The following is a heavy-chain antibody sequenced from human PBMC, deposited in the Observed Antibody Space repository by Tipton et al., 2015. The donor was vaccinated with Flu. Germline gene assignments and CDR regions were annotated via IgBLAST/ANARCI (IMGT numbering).Heavy chain of an antibody. V-gene: IGHV1-2*06. D-gene: IGHD1-26*01. CDR1: GYTFTGYY. CDR2: INPNSGGT. Sequence: QLVQSGAEVKKPGASVKVSCKASGYTFTGYYMHWVRQAPGQGLEWMGRINPNSGGTNYAQKFQGRVTMTRDTSISTAYMELSRLRSDDTAVYYCARETRHVGATTHIDYWGQGTLVTVSS. J-gene: IGHJ4*02. CDR3: ARETRHVGATTHIDY.